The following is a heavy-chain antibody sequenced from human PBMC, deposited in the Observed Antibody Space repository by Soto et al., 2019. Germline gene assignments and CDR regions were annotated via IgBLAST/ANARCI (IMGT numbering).Heavy chain of an antibody. D-gene: IGHD2-15*01. CDR2: ISGSGGST. J-gene: IGHJ4*02. V-gene: IGHV3-23*01. CDR1: GFTFRSYA. CDR3: AKGALSYCSGGSCYSDY. Sequence: EVQLLESGGGLVQPGGSLRLSCAASGFTFRSYAMSWVRQAPGKGLEWVSAISGSGGSTYYADSVKGLFTISRDNSKNTLYLQINSLRAEDTAVYYCAKGALSYCSGGSCYSDYWGQGTLVSVSS.